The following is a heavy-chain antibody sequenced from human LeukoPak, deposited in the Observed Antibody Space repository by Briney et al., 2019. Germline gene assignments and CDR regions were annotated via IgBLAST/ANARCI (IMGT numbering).Heavy chain of an antibody. D-gene: IGHD3-10*01. CDR2: INHSGST. J-gene: IGHJ6*02. CDR1: GGSFSGYY. V-gene: IGHV4-34*01. CDR3: ARDLPWPFTMVRGVKGGYGMDV. Sequence: SETLSLTCAVYGGSFSGYYWSWIRQPPGKGLEWIGEINHSGSTNYNPSLKSRVTISVDTSKNQFSLKLSSVTAADTAVYYCARDLPWPFTMVRGVKGGYGMDVWGQGTTVTVSS.